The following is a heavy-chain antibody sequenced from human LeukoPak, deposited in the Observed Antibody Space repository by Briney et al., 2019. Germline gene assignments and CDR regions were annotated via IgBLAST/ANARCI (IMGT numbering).Heavy chain of an antibody. Sequence: SQTLSLTCTVSGGSISSGGYYWSWIRQHPGKGLEWIRYIYYSESTYYNPSLKSRVTISVDTSKNQFSLKLSSVTAADTAVYYCARVPRYYYDSSGHEQNWFDPWGQGTLVTVSS. CDR2: IYYSEST. V-gene: IGHV4-31*03. CDR1: GGSISSGGYY. CDR3: ARVPRYYYDSSGHEQNWFDP. J-gene: IGHJ5*02. D-gene: IGHD3-22*01.